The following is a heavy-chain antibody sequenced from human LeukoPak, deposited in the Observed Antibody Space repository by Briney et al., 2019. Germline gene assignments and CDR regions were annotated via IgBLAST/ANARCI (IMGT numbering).Heavy chain of an antibody. Sequence: GGSLRLSCAASGFTFSSYGMSWVRQPPGKGLEWVSGIRGSGSNTDYVGSVKGRFAVSRDNSKNTLYLQMNSLRAEDTVVYYCAKGLRELWGDAFDMWGQGTMVTVSS. CDR3: AKGLRELWGDAFDM. CDR1: GFTFSSYG. V-gene: IGHV3-23*01. J-gene: IGHJ3*02. D-gene: IGHD3-16*01. CDR2: IRGSGSNT.